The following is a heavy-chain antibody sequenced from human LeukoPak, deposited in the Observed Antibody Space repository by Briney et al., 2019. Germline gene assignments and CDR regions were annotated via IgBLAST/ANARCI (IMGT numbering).Heavy chain of an antibody. CDR2: LYSDGNT. Sequence: TEGSLRLSCAASGFTVITNDMTWVRQAPGKGLEWVSVLYSDGNTKYADSVQGRFTISRDNSKNTLYLEMNSLSPDDTAVYYCARGVEPLAANTLAYWGQGTLVTGSS. V-gene: IGHV3-53*01. CDR1: GFTVITND. D-gene: IGHD1-14*01. CDR3: ARGVEPLAANTLAY. J-gene: IGHJ4*02.